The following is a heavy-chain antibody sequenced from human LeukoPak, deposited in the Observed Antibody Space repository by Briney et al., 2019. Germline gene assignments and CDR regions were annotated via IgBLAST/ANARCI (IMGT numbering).Heavy chain of an antibody. CDR2: INHSGST. CDR1: GGSFSGYY. J-gene: IGHJ6*03. Sequence: SETLSLTCAVYGGSFSGYYWSWIRQPPGKGLEWIGEINHSGSTNYNPSLKSRVTISVDTSKNQFSLKLSSVTAADTAVYYCARRSAYCGGDCYSRYYYYYYMDVWGKGTTVTVSS. CDR3: ARRSAYCGGDCYSRYYYYYYMDV. D-gene: IGHD2-21*02. V-gene: IGHV4-34*01.